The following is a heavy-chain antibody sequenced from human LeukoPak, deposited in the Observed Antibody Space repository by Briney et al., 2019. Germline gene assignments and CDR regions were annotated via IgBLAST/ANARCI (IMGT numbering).Heavy chain of an antibody. Sequence: PGGSLRLSCAASGFTFSSYTMNWVRQAPGKGLEWVSGISRSGGSTYYADSVKGRFTISRDNSKNTLYLQMNSLRAEDTAVYYCARRAGAYSHPYDYWGQGTLVTVSS. CDR2: ISRSGGST. D-gene: IGHD4/OR15-4a*01. V-gene: IGHV3-23*01. CDR3: ARRAGAYSHPYDY. J-gene: IGHJ4*02. CDR1: GFTFSSYT.